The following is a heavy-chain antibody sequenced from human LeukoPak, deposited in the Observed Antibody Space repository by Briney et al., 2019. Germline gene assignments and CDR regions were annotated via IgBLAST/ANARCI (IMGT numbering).Heavy chain of an antibody. V-gene: IGHV3-21*01. J-gene: IGHJ4*02. Sequence: GGSLRLSCAASGFTFSSYGINWVRQAPGKGLEWVSFIGTTSTYIYYADSVKGRFTISRDNAKNSVYLQMNSLRAEDTAVYYCARDSYGWHDRWDYWGQGTLVTVSS. D-gene: IGHD1-1*01. CDR2: IGTTSTYI. CDR1: GFTFSSYG. CDR3: ARDSYGWHDRWDY.